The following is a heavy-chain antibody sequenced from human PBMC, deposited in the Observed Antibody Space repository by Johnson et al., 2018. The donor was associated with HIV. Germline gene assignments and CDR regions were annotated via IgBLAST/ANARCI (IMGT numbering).Heavy chain of an antibody. V-gene: IGHV3-11*04. CDR3: ARDRVPDLDGPSVDAFDI. CDR1: GFTFSDYY. D-gene: IGHD5-24*01. Sequence: QVQLVESGGGLVKPGGSLRLSCAVSGFTFSDYYMSWIRQAPGKVLAWVSYISSSGITIYYADSVQGRFTISRDNSKNSLDLQMNSLRAEDTAVYYCARDRVPDLDGPSVDAFDIWGQGTMVTVSS. CDR2: ISSSGITI. J-gene: IGHJ3*02.